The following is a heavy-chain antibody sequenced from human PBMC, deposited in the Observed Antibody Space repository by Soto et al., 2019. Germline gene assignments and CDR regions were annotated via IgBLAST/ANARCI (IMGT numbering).Heavy chain of an antibody. Sequence: ASVKVSCKASGYTFTSYGISWVRQAPGQGLEWMGWISAYNGNTNYAQKLQGRVTMTTDTSTGTAYMELRSLRSDDTAVYYCARTPNYGSGSPSFDYWGQGTLVTVSS. J-gene: IGHJ4*02. CDR1: GYTFTSYG. D-gene: IGHD3-10*01. V-gene: IGHV1-18*01. CDR2: ISAYNGNT. CDR3: ARTPNYGSGSPSFDY.